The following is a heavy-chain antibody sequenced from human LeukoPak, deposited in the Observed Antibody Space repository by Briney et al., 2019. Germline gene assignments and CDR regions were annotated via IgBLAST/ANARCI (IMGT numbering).Heavy chain of an antibody. CDR1: GFTFSSYE. CDR3: ATPYYYYYYYMDV. Sequence: SGGSLRLSCAASGFTFSSYEMNLVRQAPGKGLEWVSYISSSGSTIYYADSVKGRFTISRDNAKNSLYLQMNSLRAEDTAVYYCATPYYYYYYYMDVWGKGTTVTVSS. J-gene: IGHJ6*03. CDR2: ISSSGSTI. V-gene: IGHV3-48*03.